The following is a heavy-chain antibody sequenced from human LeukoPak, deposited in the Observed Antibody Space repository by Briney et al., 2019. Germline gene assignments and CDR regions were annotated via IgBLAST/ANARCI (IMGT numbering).Heavy chain of an antibody. CDR2: MNPNSGNT. CDR3: ARAVANWGLLDYYYYMDV. D-gene: IGHD7-27*01. J-gene: IGHJ6*03. Sequence: ASVKVSCKASGYTFTSYDINWVRQATGQGLEWMGWMNPNSGNTGYAQKLQGRVTMTTDTSTSTAYMELRSLRSDDTAVYYCARAVANWGLLDYYYYMDVWGKGPRSPSP. V-gene: IGHV1-8*01. CDR1: GYTFTSYD.